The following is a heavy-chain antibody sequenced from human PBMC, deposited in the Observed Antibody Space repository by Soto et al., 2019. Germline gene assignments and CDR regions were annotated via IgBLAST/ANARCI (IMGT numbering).Heavy chain of an antibody. CDR1: GFAFNTYS. J-gene: IGHJ4*02. D-gene: IGHD6-19*01. CDR2: ITRSSSYI. CDR3: ARDDGWLILDY. V-gene: IGHV3-21*06. Sequence: EVQLVESGGGPVKPGGSLRLSCAASGFAFNTYSMNWVRQAPGKGLEWVAFITRSSSYIYYADSVRGRFTLSRDNAKNSLYLQMNSLRAEDTAIYYCARDDGWLILDYLGQGTLVTVSS.